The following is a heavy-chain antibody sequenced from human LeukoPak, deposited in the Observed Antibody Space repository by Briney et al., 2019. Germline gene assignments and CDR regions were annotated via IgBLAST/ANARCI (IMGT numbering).Heavy chain of an antibody. Sequence: KPGGSLRLSCAASGFTFISYDMNWVRQMPGKGLEWMGIIYSADSDTRYSPSFQGQVTISADRSINTAYLHWSSLKASDTATYYCARFLGLVVGARGDPFDIWGQGTMVTVSS. CDR3: ARFLGLVVGARGDPFDI. CDR2: IYSADSDT. J-gene: IGHJ3*02. V-gene: IGHV5-51*01. CDR1: GFTFISYD. D-gene: IGHD2-15*01.